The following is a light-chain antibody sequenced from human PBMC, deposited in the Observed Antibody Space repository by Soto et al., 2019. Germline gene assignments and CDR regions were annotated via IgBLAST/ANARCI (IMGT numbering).Light chain of an antibody. J-gene: IGLJ3*02. CDR1: NSDIGSHNF. V-gene: IGLV2-14*01. Sequence: QSALTQPASVSGSPGQSITISCTGTNSDIGSHNFVSWYQHHPGKAPKLLIYELTNRPSGVSPRFSGSKSGNTASLTISGLQADDEGHYYCCSYTASTTWVFGGGTKVTVL. CDR2: ELT. CDR3: CSYTASTTWV.